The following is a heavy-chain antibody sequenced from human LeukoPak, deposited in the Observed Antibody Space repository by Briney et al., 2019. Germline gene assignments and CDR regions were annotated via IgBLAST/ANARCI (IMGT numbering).Heavy chain of an antibody. V-gene: IGHV3-13*01. D-gene: IGHD1-26*01. CDR3: ARVSGGGELPDY. CDR2: IGTAGDT. J-gene: IGHJ4*02. Sequence: GGSLRLSCAASGFTFSSYDMHWVRQATGKGLEWVSAIGTAGDTYYPGSVKGRFTISRENAKNSLYLRMNSLRAGDTAVYYCARVSGGGELPDYWGQGTLVTVSS. CDR1: GFTFSSYD.